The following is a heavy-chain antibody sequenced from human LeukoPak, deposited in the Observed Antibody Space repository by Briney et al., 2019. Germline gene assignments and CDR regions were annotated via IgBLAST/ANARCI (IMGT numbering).Heavy chain of an antibody. V-gene: IGHV3-21*01. CDR2: ISSSSSYI. J-gene: IGHJ4*02. Sequence: PGGSLRLSCAASGFTFSNYRMNWVRQAPRKGREWVSSISSSSSYIYYADLVKGRFTISRDNAKNSLYLQMNSLRAEDTAVYYCARSAGYSGYEVPTLDYWGQGTLVTVSS. D-gene: IGHD5-12*01. CDR3: ARSAGYSGYEVPTLDY. CDR1: GFTFSNYR.